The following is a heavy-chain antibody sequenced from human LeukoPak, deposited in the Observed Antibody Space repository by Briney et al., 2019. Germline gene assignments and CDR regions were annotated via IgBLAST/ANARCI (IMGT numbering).Heavy chain of an antibody. CDR3: ARVPLIAAAGTKGYFDY. CDR2: INNVASHI. Sequence: GGSLRLSCAASGFTFSSSAMNWVRQAPGKGLEWVSSINNVASHIYYAHSVKGRFTISRDNAKNSLYLQMNSLRAEDTAAYYCARVPLIAAAGTKGYFDYWGQGTLVTVSS. CDR1: GFTFSSSA. V-gene: IGHV3-21*01. D-gene: IGHD6-13*01. J-gene: IGHJ4*02.